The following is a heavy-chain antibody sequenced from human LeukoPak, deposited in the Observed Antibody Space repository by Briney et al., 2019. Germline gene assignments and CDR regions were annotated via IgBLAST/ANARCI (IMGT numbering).Heavy chain of an antibody. CDR1: GYKYHAYW. CDR2: IYPVDSDT. J-gene: IGHJ4*02. Sequence: GESLKISCKGSGYKYHAYWIGWVRQMPGKGLEWMGIIYPVDSDTRYSPSFQGQVTISIHKSIGTAYLQWSSLKASDTAIYYCARQAVYTSAFDFWGQGTLVTVSS. CDR3: ARQAVYTSAFDF. D-gene: IGHD6-19*01. V-gene: IGHV5-51*01.